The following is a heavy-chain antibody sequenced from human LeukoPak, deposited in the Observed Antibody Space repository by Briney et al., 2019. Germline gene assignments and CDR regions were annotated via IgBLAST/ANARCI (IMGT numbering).Heavy chain of an antibody. CDR3: ATGQYSSGWYEVPYFDY. D-gene: IGHD6-19*01. CDR2: ISYDGSNK. Sequence: TGGSLRLSCAASGFTFSSYAMHWVRQAPGKGLEWVAVISYDGSNKYYADSVKGRFTISRDNSKNTLYLQMNSLRAEDTAVYYCATGQYSSGWYEVPYFDYWGQGTLVTVSS. CDR1: GFTFSSYA. V-gene: IGHV3-30-3*01. J-gene: IGHJ4*02.